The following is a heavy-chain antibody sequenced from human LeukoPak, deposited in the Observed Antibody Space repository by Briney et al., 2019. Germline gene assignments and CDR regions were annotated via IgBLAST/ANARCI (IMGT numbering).Heavy chain of an antibody. CDR2: IYYSGST. CDR3: ARGKYPGRYSGYAQPYYFDY. Sequence: PSETLSLTCTVSGGSISSSSYYWGWIRQPPGKGLEWIGSIYYSGSTYYNPSLKSRVTISVDTSENQFSLKLSSVTAADTAVYYCARGKYPGRYSGYAQPYYFDYWGQGTLVTVSS. CDR1: GGSISSSSYY. V-gene: IGHV4-39*07. D-gene: IGHD5-12*01. J-gene: IGHJ4*02.